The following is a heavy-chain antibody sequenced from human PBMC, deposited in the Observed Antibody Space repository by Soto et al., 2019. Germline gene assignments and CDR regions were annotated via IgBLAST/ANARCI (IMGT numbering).Heavy chain of an antibody. J-gene: IGHJ4*02. Sequence: ASVKVSCKVSGYTLTELSMHWVRQAPGKGLEWMGGFDPEDGETIYAQKFQGRVTMTEDTSTDTAYMELSSLRSEDTAVYFCAKLHNRGWYFRYWGQGTLVTVSS. CDR3: AKLHNRGWYFRY. D-gene: IGHD6-19*01. CDR2: FDPEDGET. V-gene: IGHV1-24*01. CDR1: GYTLTELS.